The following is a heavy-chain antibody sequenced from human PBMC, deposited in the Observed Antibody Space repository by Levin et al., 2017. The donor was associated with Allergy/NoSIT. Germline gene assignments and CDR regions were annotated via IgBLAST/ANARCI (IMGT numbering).Heavy chain of an antibody. Sequence: GGSLRLSCAASGFTFSNSWMTWVRQAPGKGLEWVANIKQDGGEKYYVDSVKGRFTISRDNAKNSLYLQMNSLRAEDTAVYYCARSRGTYRCTTIGCSYIVADFDFWGQGTLVTVSS. D-gene: IGHD5-12*01. CDR2: IKQDGGEK. V-gene: IGHV3-7*01. J-gene: IGHJ4*02. CDR1: GFTFSNSW. CDR3: ARSRGTYRCTTIGCSYIVADFDF.